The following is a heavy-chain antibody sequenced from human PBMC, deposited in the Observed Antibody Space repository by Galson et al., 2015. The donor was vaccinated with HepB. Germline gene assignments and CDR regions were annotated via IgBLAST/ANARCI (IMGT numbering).Heavy chain of an antibody. J-gene: IGHJ2*01. Sequence: SLRLSCAASGFTFRDYYMSWIRQAPGKGLEWISYISSKSRYTSYADSVKGRFTISRDNAKNSLYLQMNSLRAGDTAVYYCAREGSKSRFGELLTYYYFDLWGRGTPVTVSS. D-gene: IGHD3-10*01. CDR2: ISSKSRYT. V-gene: IGHV3-11*06. CDR3: AREGSKSRFGELLTYYYFDL. CDR1: GFTFRDYY.